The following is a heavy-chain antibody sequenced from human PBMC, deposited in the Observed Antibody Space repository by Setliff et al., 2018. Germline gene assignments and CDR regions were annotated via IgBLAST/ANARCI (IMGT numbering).Heavy chain of an antibody. J-gene: IGHJ4*02. CDR3: ARGQDSGSWIIDG. D-gene: IGHD1-26*01. Sequence: ASVKVSCKASGSTFTSYYTHWVRQAPGQGLEWLGRIDPNSGGTDYAQRFQGRVTMSGDTSISTAYMELSGLRSDDTAIYYCARGQDSGSWIIDGWGQGTLVTVSS. V-gene: IGHV1-2*06. CDR1: GSTFTSYY. CDR2: IDPNSGGT.